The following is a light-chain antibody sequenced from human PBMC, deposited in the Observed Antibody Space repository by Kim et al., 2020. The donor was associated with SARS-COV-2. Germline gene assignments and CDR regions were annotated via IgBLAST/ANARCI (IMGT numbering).Light chain of an antibody. CDR2: DVR. Sequence: QSTLTQPASVSGSPGQSITISCTGTSGDVGAYDFVSWYQQYPGKAPNLMIYDVRERPSGVSDRFSGAKSGNTASLTISGLQAEDEADYFCSSYTSSGSYVFGTGTKVTVL. V-gene: IGLV2-14*03. J-gene: IGLJ1*01. CDR3: SSYTSSGSYV. CDR1: SGDVGAYDF.